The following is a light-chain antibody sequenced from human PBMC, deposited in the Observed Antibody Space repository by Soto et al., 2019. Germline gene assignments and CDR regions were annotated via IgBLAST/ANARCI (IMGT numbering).Light chain of an antibody. CDR3: ASWDDSLSGFVV. Sequence: QSVRTQPPSASGTPGQRVTISCSGSSSNIGSNYVFWYQQLPGTAPKVLMYRNSQRPSGVPDRFSGSKSGTSASLAISGLRSEDEADYYCASWDDSLSGFVVFGGGTKLTVL. CDR1: SSNIGSNY. J-gene: IGLJ2*01. V-gene: IGLV1-47*01. CDR2: RNS.